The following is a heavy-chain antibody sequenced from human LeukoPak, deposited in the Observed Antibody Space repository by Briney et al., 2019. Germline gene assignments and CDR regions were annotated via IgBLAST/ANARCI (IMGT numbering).Heavy chain of an antibody. J-gene: IGHJ3*02. CDR2: TIPLFRTA. V-gene: IGHV1-69*06. Sequence: SVRVSSKGSGGTFTSYAISWVRQAPGQGREWMGGTIPLFRTANYTQKFQGRATISADKSTNTAFMELSSLRSDTTAMYYSATNYESLCGYPKNYYFHIWGQGTMVTVSS. CDR1: GGTFTSYA. CDR3: ATNYESLCGYPKNYYFHI. D-gene: IGHD3-9*01.